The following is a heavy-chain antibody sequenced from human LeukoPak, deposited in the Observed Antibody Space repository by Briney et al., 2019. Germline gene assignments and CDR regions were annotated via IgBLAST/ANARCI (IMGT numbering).Heavy chain of an antibody. V-gene: IGHV4-39*01. CDR2: IYYSGGT. Sequence: SETLSLTCTVSGVSISSSSYYWGWIRQPPGKGLEYIGSIYYSGGTYYNPSLMSRVTISVDTSKNQFSLRLTSVTAADTAVYFCARSGARYYYYYMDVWGKGTTVTVSS. CDR3: ARSGARYYYYYMDV. CDR1: GVSISSSSYY. J-gene: IGHJ6*03. D-gene: IGHD3-10*01.